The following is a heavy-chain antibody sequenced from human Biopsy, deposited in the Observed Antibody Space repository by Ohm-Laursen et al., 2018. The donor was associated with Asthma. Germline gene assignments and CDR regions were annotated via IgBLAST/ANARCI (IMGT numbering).Heavy chain of an antibody. CDR1: GFTFSSYA. D-gene: IGHD3-16*01. J-gene: IGHJ4*02. CDR3: ARRGGVRRYFDY. V-gene: IGHV4-30-4*01. Sequence: LRLSCAASGFTFSSYAMSWVRQPPGKGLEWIGYIYYIGSTYYNPSLKSRVAISLDTSKNQFSLKPSSVTAADTAVYFCARRGGVRRYFDYWGQGTLVTVSS. CDR2: IYYIGST.